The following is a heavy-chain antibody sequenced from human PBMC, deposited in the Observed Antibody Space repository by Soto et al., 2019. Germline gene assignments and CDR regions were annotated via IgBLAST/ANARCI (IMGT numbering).Heavy chain of an antibody. V-gene: IGHV4-39*01. CDR2: TYFLGNT. D-gene: IGHD3-9*01. Sequence: PSETLSLTCSVSGDSINSDKYYWGWIRQPPGKGLEWIGSTYFLGNTYYNPSLQTRVTISLDKSKSQFSLKLNSVTAADSAVYFCARLEGLATISYYFDFWGQGALVTVSS. J-gene: IGHJ4*02. CDR1: GDSINSDKYY. CDR3: ARLEGLATISYYFDF.